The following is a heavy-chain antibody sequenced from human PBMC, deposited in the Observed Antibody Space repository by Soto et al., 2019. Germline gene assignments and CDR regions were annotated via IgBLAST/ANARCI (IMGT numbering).Heavy chain of an antibody. D-gene: IGHD6-19*01. CDR3: ASGVGGLGGSSGWPDYAFDV. V-gene: IGHV1-69*01. Sequence: QVQLVQSGAAVRKPGSSVKVSCKASGGTFTKYAITWVRQAPRQGLEWMGGIVPLPGTTHYAQKFRGRVTISADEFTSTAYFELSSLRSEDTAVYYCASGVGGLGGSSGWPDYAFDVWGQGTMVIVSS. CDR2: IVPLPGTT. J-gene: IGHJ3*01. CDR1: GGTFTKYA.